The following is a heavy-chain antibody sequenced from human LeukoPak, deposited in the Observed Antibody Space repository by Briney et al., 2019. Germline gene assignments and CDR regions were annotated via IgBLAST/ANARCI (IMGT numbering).Heavy chain of an antibody. D-gene: IGHD6-19*01. J-gene: IGHJ6*02. V-gene: IGHV3-7*04. Sequence: PGGSLRLSCAASGFTFSSYWMSWVRQAPGKGLEWVANIKQDGSEKYYVDSVKGRFTISRDNAKNSLYLQMNSLRAEDTAVYYCARGYSSGWTPYYYYGMDVWGQGTTVTGSS. CDR2: IKQDGSEK. CDR1: GFTFSSYW. CDR3: ARGYSSGWTPYYYYGMDV.